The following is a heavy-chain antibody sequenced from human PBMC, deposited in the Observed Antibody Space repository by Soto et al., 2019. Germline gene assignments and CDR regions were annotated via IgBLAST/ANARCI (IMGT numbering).Heavy chain of an antibody. V-gene: IGHV3-30*18. J-gene: IGHJ6*02. CDR1: GFTFSSYG. CDR3: AKDGARYYYYYGMDV. CDR2: ISYDGSNK. Sequence: LRLSCAASGFTFSSYGMHWVRQAPGKGLEWVAVISYDGSNKYYADSVKGRFTISRDNSKNTLYLQMNSLRAEDTAVYYCAKDGARYYYYYGMDVWGQGTTVTVSS.